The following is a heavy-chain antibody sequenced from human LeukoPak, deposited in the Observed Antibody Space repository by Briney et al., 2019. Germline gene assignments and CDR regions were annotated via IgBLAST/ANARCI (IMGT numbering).Heavy chain of an antibody. CDR2: MNPNSGNT. CDR3: ARELCSGGSCYLFRDAFDI. J-gene: IGHJ3*02. Sequence: ASVKVSCKASGYTFTSYDINWVRQATGQGLEWMGWMNPNSGNTGYAQKFQGRVTITADKSTSTAYMELSSLRSEDTAVYYCARELCSGGSCYLFRDAFDIWGQGTMVTVSS. V-gene: IGHV1-8*01. CDR1: GYTFTSYD. D-gene: IGHD2-15*01.